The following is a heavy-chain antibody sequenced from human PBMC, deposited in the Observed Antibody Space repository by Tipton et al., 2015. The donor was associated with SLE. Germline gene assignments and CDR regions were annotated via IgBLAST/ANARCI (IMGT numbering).Heavy chain of an antibody. J-gene: IGHJ4*02. CDR3: AKADRRGSYYLVD. Sequence: GSLRLSCVASGFTFSSSWMHWVRQAPGKGLVWVSRIKSDGSYTTYADSVRGRFTISRDNAKNSLYLQMNSLRPEDTAFYYCAKADRRGSYYLVDWGQGTLVTVSS. CDR1: GFTFSSSW. CDR2: IKSDGSYT. D-gene: IGHD1-26*01. V-gene: IGHV3-74*03.